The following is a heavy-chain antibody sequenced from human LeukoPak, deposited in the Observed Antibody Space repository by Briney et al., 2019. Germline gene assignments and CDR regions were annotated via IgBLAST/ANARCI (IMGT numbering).Heavy chain of an antibody. Sequence: SETLSLTCTVSGGSISSGDYYWSWIRQPPGKGLEWIGFIYYSGSTQYNPSLKSRTTLSADTSNNQFSLKLSSVTAADTAAYLCGRANMIAIPFDIWGQGTKVTVSS. CDR1: GGSISSGDYY. J-gene: IGHJ3*02. V-gene: IGHV4-30-4*01. CDR2: IYYSGST. D-gene: IGHD3-22*01. CDR3: GRANMIAIPFDI.